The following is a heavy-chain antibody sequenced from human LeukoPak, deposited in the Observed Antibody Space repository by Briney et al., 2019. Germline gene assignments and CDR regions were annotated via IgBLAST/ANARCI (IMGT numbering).Heavy chain of an antibody. Sequence: GASVKVSCKASGYTFTGYYMHWVRQAPGQGLEWMGWINPNSGGTNYAQKFQGRVTMTRDTSISTAYMELSRLRSDDTAVYCCARTAWSAHLLFDYWGQGTLVTVSS. CDR2: INPNSGGT. J-gene: IGHJ4*02. D-gene: IGHD2-8*02. V-gene: IGHV1-2*02. CDR3: ARTAWSAHLLFDY. CDR1: GYTFTGYY.